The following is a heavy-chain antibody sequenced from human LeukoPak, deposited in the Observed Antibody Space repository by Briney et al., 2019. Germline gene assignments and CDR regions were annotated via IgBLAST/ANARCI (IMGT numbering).Heavy chain of an antibody. D-gene: IGHD5-12*01. V-gene: IGHV3-48*01. CDR3: ARGGATYLYYYYMDV. CDR2: ISSSGFTL. Sequence: PGGSLRLSCVASGFTCSDYSMNWVRQAPGKGLEWVSYISSSGFTLNYADSVKGRFTISRDNAKNSLYLQMNSLRAEDTAVYYCARGGATYLYYYYMDVWGKGTTVTVSS. J-gene: IGHJ6*03. CDR1: GFTCSDYS.